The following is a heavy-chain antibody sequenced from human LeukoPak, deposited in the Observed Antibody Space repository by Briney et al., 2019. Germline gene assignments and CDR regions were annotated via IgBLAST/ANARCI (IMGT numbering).Heavy chain of an antibody. CDR1: GYTFTGYY. CDR2: INPTSGGT. Sequence: ASVKVSCKASGYTFTGYYMHWVRQAPGQGLEWMGGINPTSGGTKDAQRFQGRVTMTRDTSISTAYMELSRLRSDDTALYYCARGKHFDSDGYYEAFYFDYWGQGTLVTVSS. V-gene: IGHV1-2*02. CDR3: ARGKHFDSDGYYEAFYFDY. J-gene: IGHJ4*02. D-gene: IGHD3-22*01.